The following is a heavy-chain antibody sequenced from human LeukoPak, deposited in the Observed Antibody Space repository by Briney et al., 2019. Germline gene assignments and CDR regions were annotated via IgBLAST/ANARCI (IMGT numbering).Heavy chain of an antibody. CDR3: VGFCSSSICYAFAY. CDR1: GFTFSNYG. V-gene: IGHV3-30*03. CDR2: ISSDGSNK. D-gene: IGHD2-2*01. Sequence: PGRSLRPSCAASGFTFSNYGMNWVRQAPGKGLEWVAVISSDGSNKYYGDSVEGRFTISRDNSKNTLYLQMNSVRAEDTAVYYCVGFCSSSICYAFAYWGRGTQVTVSS. J-gene: IGHJ4*02.